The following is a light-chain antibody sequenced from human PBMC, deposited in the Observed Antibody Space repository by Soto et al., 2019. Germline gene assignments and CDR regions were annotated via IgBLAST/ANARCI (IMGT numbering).Light chain of an antibody. CDR2: KVS. CDR3: MQGTHWPRT. J-gene: IGKJ1*01. Sequence: DIVVTQTPLSSPVALGQAASISCRSSQSLVHKDGNTYLSWFHQRPGQPPRRLIYKVSNRDSGVPDRFSGSGSGTDFTLKISRVEAEDVGVYYCMQGTHWPRTFGQGTKVDIK. CDR1: QSLVHKDGNTY. V-gene: IGKV2-30*02.